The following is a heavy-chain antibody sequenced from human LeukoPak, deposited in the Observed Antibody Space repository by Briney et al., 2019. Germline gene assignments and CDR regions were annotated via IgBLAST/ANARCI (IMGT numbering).Heavy chain of an antibody. CDR3: ARAAMIVVVKDYYYYYGMDV. CDR2: IIPIFGIA. V-gene: IGHV1-69*04. Sequence: SVKVSCKASGGTFSSYAISWVRQAPGQGLEWMGMIIPIFGIANYAQKFQGRVTITADKSTSTAYMELSSLRSEDTAVYYCARAAMIVVVKDYYYYYGMDVWGQGTTVTVSS. D-gene: IGHD3-22*01. J-gene: IGHJ6*02. CDR1: GGTFSSYA.